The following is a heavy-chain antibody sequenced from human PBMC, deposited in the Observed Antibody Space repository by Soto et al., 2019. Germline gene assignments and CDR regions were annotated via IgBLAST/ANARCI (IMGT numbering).Heavy chain of an antibody. D-gene: IGHD1-26*01. CDR3: ARGVGATMMGAWDY. J-gene: IGHJ4*02. CDR2: IYTSGST. V-gene: IGHV4-4*07. CDR1: GGSISSYY. Sequence: QVQLQESGPGLVKPSETLSLTCTVSGGSISSYYWSWIRQPAGKGLEWIGRIYTSGSTNYNPSLMSRVPMSVDTSKNQFSLKLSSVTAADPAVYYCARGVGATMMGAWDYWGQGTLVTVSS.